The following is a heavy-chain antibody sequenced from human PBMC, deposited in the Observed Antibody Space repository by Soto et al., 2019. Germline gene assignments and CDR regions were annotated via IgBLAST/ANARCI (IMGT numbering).Heavy chain of an antibody. Sequence: ASVKVSCKASGYTFTSYGISWVRQAPGQGLEWMGWISAYNGNTNYAQKLQGRVTMTTDTSTSTAYMELRSLRSDDTAVYYCARDATKMIFGVVIPYYYGMDVWGQGTTVTVSS. J-gene: IGHJ6*02. V-gene: IGHV1-18*04. CDR1: GYTFTSYG. CDR3: ARDATKMIFGVVIPYYYGMDV. CDR2: ISAYNGNT. D-gene: IGHD3-3*01.